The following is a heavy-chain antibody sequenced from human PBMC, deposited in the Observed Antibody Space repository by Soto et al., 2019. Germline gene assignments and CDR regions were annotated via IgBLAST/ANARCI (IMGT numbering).Heavy chain of an antibody. J-gene: IGHJ4*02. CDR2: ISAYNGNT. V-gene: IGHV1-18*01. CDR1: GYTFASYA. CDR3: SRDPPPPDY. Sequence: QVQLVQAGAEVKKPGASVKVSCKASGYTFASYAISWMRQAPGQALEWMGWISAYNGNTNYAQKLQGKVTMTTDTSERTAYMELRSLRSDDTAVYYCSRDPPPPDYCGQGTLVTVSA.